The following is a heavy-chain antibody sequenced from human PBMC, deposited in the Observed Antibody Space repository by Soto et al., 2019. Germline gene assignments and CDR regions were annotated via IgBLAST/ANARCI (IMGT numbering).Heavy chain of an antibody. V-gene: IGHV2-5*02. Sequence: QITLKESGPTLVKPTQTLTLTCTFSGFSLSTSGVGVGWIRQPPGKALEWLAHIYWDDDKRYSPSLKNRLTITKDTSQNQVVFIMTNILPVYTCLYSCAHRSLGSTYLSHGAFDMWGQGTMVTVST. CDR2: IYWDDDK. D-gene: IGHD2-2*01. CDR3: AHRSLGSTYLSHGAFDM. J-gene: IGHJ3*02. CDR1: GFSLSTSGVG.